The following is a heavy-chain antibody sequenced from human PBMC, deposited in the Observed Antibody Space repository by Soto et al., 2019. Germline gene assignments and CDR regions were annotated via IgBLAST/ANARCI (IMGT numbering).Heavy chain of an antibody. V-gene: IGHV3-11*05. Sequence: QVQLVESGGGLVKPGESLRLSCTASGFTFSDYYMTWIRQAPGKGLEWVSFISGSRTYTHYADSVKGRFTISRDNAKNSLYLQMNSLRAEDTAVYYCARSGYNYGLDYWGQGTLVTVSS. CDR1: GFTFSDYY. J-gene: IGHJ4*02. CDR3: ARSGYNYGLDY. CDR2: ISGSRTYT. D-gene: IGHD5-18*01.